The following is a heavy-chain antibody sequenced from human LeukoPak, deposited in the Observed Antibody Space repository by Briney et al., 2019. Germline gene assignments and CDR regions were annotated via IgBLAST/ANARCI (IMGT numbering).Heavy chain of an antibody. J-gene: IGHJ4*02. D-gene: IGHD3-10*01. CDR3: ARVFSTMVRGVISY. Sequence: ASVKVSCKASGYTFTGYYMHWVRQAPGQGLEWMGWINPNSGGTNYAQKFQGRVTMTRDTSISTAYMELSRLRSDGTAVYYCARVFSTMVRGVISYWGQGTLVTVSS. V-gene: IGHV1-2*02. CDR2: INPNSGGT. CDR1: GYTFTGYY.